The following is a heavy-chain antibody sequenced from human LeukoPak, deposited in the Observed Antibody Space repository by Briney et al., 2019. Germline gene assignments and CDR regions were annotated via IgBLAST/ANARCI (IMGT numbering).Heavy chain of an antibody. CDR2: INPNSGGT. CDR3: ARGVDSSGWPFDY. V-gene: IGHV1-2*02. CDR1: VYTFTGYY. Sequence: ASVKVSSKASVYTFTGYYMHWVRQAPGQGLEWMGWINPNSGGTNYAQKFQGRVTMTRDTSISTAYMELGRLRSDDTAVYYCARGVDSSGWPFDYWGQGTLVTVSS. D-gene: IGHD6-19*01. J-gene: IGHJ4*02.